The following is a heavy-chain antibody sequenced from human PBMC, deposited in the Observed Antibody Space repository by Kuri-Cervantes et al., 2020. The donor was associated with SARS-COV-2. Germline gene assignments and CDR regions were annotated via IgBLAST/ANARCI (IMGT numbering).Heavy chain of an antibody. CDR1: GYTFTGYY. J-gene: IGHJ6*03. Sequence: ASVKVSCKASGYTFTGYYMHWVRQATGQGLEWMGWMNPNSGNTGYAQKFQGRVTMTRDTSTSTVYMELSSLRSEDTAVYYCARERGANYDFWSGYSYYYYYYMDVWGKGTTVTVSS. D-gene: IGHD3-3*01. CDR3: ARERGANYDFWSGYSYYYYYYMDV. CDR2: MNPNSGNT. V-gene: IGHV1-8*02.